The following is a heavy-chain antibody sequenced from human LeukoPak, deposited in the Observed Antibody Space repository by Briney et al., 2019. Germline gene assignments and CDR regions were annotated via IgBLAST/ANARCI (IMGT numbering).Heavy chain of an antibody. V-gene: IGHV3-21*01. J-gene: IGHJ4*02. D-gene: IGHD1-1*01. CDR1: GFTFSTYS. CDR3: ARPGTYFDY. CDR2: ITGSSSFI. Sequence: PGGSLRLSCAASGFTFSTYSMNWVRQAPGKGLEWVSSITGSSSFIYYVDSVKGRFAISRDNAKNSLYLQMNSLRAEDTAVYYCARPGTYFDYWGQGTLVTVSS.